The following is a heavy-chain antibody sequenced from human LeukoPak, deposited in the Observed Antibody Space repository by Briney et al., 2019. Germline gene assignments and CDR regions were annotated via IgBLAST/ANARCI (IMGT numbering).Heavy chain of an antibody. V-gene: IGHV6-1*01. J-gene: IGHJ6*03. CDR2: AYYRSKWYN. Sequence: SQTLSLTCAISGDSVSSNSATWNWIRQSPSRGLEWLGRAYYRSKWYNDYAVSVESRVTINPDTSKNQFSLKLSSVTAADTAVYHCAREKIGTGIILGKDYYYMDVWGKGTTVTVSS. D-gene: IGHD1-1*01. CDR1: GDSVSSNSAT. CDR3: AREKIGTGIILGKDYYYMDV.